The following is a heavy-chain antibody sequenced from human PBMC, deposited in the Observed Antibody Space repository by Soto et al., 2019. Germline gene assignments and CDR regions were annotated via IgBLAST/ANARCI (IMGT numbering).Heavy chain of an antibody. Sequence: GSGPTLVNPTQTLTLTCTFSGFSLSTSGMCVSWIRQPPGKALEWLARIDWDDDKYYSTSLKTRLTISKDTSKNQVVLTMTNMDPVDTATYYCARTPGITIFGVVDPQAGYYYYMDVWGKGTTVTVSS. CDR1: GFSLSTSGMC. V-gene: IGHV2-70*11. CDR2: IDWDDDK. CDR3: ARTPGITIFGVVDPQAGYYYYMDV. D-gene: IGHD3-3*01. J-gene: IGHJ6*03.